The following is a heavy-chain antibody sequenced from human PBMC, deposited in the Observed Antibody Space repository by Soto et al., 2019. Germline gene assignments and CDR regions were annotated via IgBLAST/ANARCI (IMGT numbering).Heavy chain of an antibody. V-gene: IGHV4-59*01. J-gene: IGHJ5*02. D-gene: IGHD3-9*01. Sequence: LSLTCTVSNGSIGTYYWTWVRQPPGKGLEWIGYVYYSGSTNYNPSLKSRVGMSIDTSKNQFSLELKSVTAADTATYFCVRDYLLTGFDTWGQGTLVTVSS. CDR3: VRDYLLTGFDT. CDR2: VYYSGST. CDR1: NGSIGTYY.